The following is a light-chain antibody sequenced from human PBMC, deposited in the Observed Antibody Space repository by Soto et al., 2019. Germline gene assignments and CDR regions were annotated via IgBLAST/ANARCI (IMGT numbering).Light chain of an antibody. CDR2: EVS. Sequence: QSALTQPASVSGSPGQSITISCTGTTSDVGGYNYVSWFQQYPGKAPKLKIYEVSNRPSGVSNRFSGSKSGNTASLTISDLQAEDEADYYCTSYTRSSTWVFGGGTKLTVL. CDR3: TSYTRSSTWV. CDR1: TSDVGGYNY. V-gene: IGLV2-14*01. J-gene: IGLJ3*02.